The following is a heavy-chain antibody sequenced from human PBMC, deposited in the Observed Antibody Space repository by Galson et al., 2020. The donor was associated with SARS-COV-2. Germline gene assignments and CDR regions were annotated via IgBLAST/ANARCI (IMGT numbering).Heavy chain of an antibody. CDR3: ARRDEGVRGGMHAFDI. CDR2: IYPGDSDT. V-gene: IGHV5-51*01. J-gene: IGHJ3*02. D-gene: IGHD3-10*01. Sequence: GESLKISCKGSGYSFTSYWIGWVRQMPGKGLEWMGIIYPGDSDTRYSPSFQGQVTISADKSISTAYLQWSSLKASDTAMCYCARRDEGVRGGMHAFDIWGDGTMVSVSS. CDR1: GYSFTSYW.